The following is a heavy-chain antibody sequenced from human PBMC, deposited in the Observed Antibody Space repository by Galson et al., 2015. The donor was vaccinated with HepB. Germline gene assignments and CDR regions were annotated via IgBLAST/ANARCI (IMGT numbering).Heavy chain of an antibody. D-gene: IGHD3-10*01. V-gene: IGHV1-18*04. Sequence: SVKVSCKASGYNLASYGFNWVRQAPGQGLEWMGWISAYNGNTNYAQKFKDRVTMTTDRFTSTAYMELRSLRSDDTAVYYCAMDYYGSGTYYNPKLYFDYRGQGALVTVSS. CDR1: GYNLASYG. CDR2: ISAYNGNT. CDR3: AMDYYGSGTYYNPKLYFDY. J-gene: IGHJ4*02.